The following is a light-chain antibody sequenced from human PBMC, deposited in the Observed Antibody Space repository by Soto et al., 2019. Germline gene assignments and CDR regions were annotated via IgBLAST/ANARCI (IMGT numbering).Light chain of an antibody. V-gene: IGKV1-5*03. CDR3: RQYVSYPVT. Sequence: DIQMTQSPSTLSASVGDRDTITCRASQSISNSLAWYQQKPGKAPNLLIYKASSLESGVPSRFSCSGSGTEFTLTISSLQPDDFATYYCRQYVSYPVTFGGGTKVEMK. CDR1: QSISNS. CDR2: KAS. J-gene: IGKJ4*01.